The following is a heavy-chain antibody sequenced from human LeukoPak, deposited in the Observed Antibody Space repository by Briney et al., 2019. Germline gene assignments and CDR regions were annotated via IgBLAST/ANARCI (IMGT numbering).Heavy chain of an antibody. CDR3: ASTTYFDF. CDR1: GVTPSSHW. Sequence: SGGSLRLSCAASGVTPSSHWMRWVRQAPGKGLEWVANIKQDGREKYYVDSVKGRFTISRDNAKNSLYLQMNSLRAEVTAVYYCASTTYFDFWGQGTLVTVSS. V-gene: IGHV3-7*03. CDR2: IKQDGREK. J-gene: IGHJ4*02. D-gene: IGHD2/OR15-2a*01.